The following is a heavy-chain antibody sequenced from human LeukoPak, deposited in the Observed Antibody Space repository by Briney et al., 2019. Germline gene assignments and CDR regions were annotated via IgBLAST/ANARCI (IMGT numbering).Heavy chain of an antibody. CDR3: ARALGSSWAFDY. Sequence: PGGSLRLSCAASGFTFSSYSMNWVRQAPGKGLEWVSSISSSSSYIYYADSVKGRFTISRDNAKNSLYLQMNSLRAEDTAVYYCARALGSSWAFDYWGQGTLVTVSS. J-gene: IGHJ4*02. D-gene: IGHD6-13*01. V-gene: IGHV3-21*01. CDR2: ISSSSSYI. CDR1: GFTFSSYS.